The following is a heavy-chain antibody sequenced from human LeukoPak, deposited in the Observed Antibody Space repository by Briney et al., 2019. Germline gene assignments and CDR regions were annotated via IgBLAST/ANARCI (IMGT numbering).Heavy chain of an antibody. J-gene: IGHJ4*02. V-gene: IGHV4-39*07. Sequence: SETLSLTCTVSGGSISSSSYYWGWIRQPPGKGLEWIGEINHSGSTNYNPSLKSRVTISVDTSKNQFSLKLSSVTAADTAVYYCARGPVPYYYDSSGYYPFDYWGQGTLVTVSS. CDR1: GGSISSSSYY. D-gene: IGHD3-22*01. CDR3: ARGPVPYYYDSSGYYPFDY. CDR2: INHSGST.